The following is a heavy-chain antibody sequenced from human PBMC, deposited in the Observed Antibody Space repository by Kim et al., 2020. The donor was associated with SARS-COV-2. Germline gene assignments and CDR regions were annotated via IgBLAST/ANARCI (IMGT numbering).Heavy chain of an antibody. V-gene: IGHV3-53*01. Sequence: GGSLRLSCTASGFTVSSNYMSWVRQAPGKGLEWVSVIYSGGSTYCADAVEGRFTISRDNYKNKLHLQMNNLRAADTAVYYYSRGERDGDNVCDRGQGTL. J-gene: IGHJ4*02. CDR2: IYSGGST. CDR3: SRGERDGDNVCD. CDR1: GFTVSSNY. D-gene: IGHD3-10*02.